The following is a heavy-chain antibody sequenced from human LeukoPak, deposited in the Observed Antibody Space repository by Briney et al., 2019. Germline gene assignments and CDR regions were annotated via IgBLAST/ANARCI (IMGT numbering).Heavy chain of an antibody. Sequence: PGGSLRLSCAASGFTFSDYYMSWIRQAPGKGLEWVSYISSSGSTIYYADSVKGRFTISRDNAKNSLYLQMNSPRAEDTAVYYCARVYCTGGSCAALGIDYWGQGTLVTVSS. D-gene: IGHD2-15*01. J-gene: IGHJ4*02. CDR2: ISSSGSTI. CDR3: ARVYCTGGSCAALGIDY. V-gene: IGHV3-11*01. CDR1: GFTFSDYY.